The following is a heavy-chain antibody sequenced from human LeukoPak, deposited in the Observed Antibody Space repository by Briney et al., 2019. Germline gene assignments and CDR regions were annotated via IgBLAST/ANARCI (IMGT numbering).Heavy chain of an antibody. V-gene: IGHV3-30-3*01. CDR3: ARGSKYSYGSNYYGMDV. CDR2: ISYDGSNK. Sequence: GGSLRLSCAASGFTFSSYAMHWVRQAPGKGLEWVAVISYDGSNKYYADSVKGRFTISRDNSKNTLYLQMNSPRAEDTAVYYCARGSKYSYGSNYYGMDVWGQGTTVTVSS. D-gene: IGHD5-18*01. J-gene: IGHJ6*02. CDR1: GFTFSSYA.